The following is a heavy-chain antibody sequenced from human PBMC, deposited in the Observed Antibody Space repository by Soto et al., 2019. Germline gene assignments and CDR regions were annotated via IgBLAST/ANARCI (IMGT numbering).Heavy chain of an antibody. CDR3: ARKPISHFFACYYSVDY. Sequence: QVQLRQWGAGLLKPSETLSLTCAVFGGSFSDYYWTWIRQPPGKGLEWIGEINHSGTTSYNPSLKSRLPISVDTSNIQFSLKLSSVTAADTVVYYCARKPISHFFACYYSVDYWGQGTLVPGSS. D-gene: IGHD3-10*01. V-gene: IGHV4-34*01. J-gene: IGHJ4*02. CDR2: INHSGTT. CDR1: GGSFSDYY.